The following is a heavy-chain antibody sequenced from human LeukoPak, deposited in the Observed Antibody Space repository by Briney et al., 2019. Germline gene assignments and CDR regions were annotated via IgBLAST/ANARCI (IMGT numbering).Heavy chain of an antibody. D-gene: IGHD3-10*01. Sequence: LRLSCAASGFTFSDYYMSWIRQPAGKGLEWIAYIYYSGSTNYNPSLKSRVTISVDTSKNQFSLKLSSVTAADTAVYYCARRYGSGSSGTFDYWGQGTLVTVSS. J-gene: IGHJ4*02. CDR1: GFTFSDYY. CDR2: IYYSGST. V-gene: IGHV4-59*01. CDR3: ARRYGSGSSGTFDY.